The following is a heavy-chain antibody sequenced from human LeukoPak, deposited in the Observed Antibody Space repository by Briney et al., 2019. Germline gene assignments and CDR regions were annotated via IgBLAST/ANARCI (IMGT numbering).Heavy chain of an antibody. D-gene: IGHD3-3*01. V-gene: IGHV3-23*01. J-gene: IGHJ4*02. CDR3: AKDGSHYDFWSGYYDPFDY. Sequence: GGSLRLSCAASGFTFSSYAMSWVRQAPGKGLEWVSAISGSGGSTYYADSVKGRFTISRDNSKNTLYLQMNSLRAEDTAVYYCAKDGSHYDFWSGYYDPFDYWGQGTLVTVSS. CDR2: ISGSGGST. CDR1: GFTFSSYA.